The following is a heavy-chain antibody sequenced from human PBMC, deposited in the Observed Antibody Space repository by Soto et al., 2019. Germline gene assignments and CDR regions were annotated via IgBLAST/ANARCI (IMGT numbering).Heavy chain of an antibody. CDR3: DTYSYGSVDHYYGMDV. D-gene: IGHD5-18*01. Sequence: SETLSLTCTVSGGSISSSSYYWGWIRQPQGKGLEWIGSIYYSGSTYYNPSLKSRVTISVDTSKNQFSLKLSSVTAADTAVYYCDTYSYGSVDHYYGMDVWGQGTTVTVSS. V-gene: IGHV4-39*01. CDR2: IYYSGST. J-gene: IGHJ6*02. CDR1: GGSISSSSYY.